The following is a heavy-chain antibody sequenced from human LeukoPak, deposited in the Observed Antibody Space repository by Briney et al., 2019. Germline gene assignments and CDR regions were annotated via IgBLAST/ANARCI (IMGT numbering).Heavy chain of an antibody. V-gene: IGHV3-73*01. D-gene: IGHD3-9*01. J-gene: IGHJ4*02. CDR2: MRSIANSYPT. CDR1: GFTFSGSS. Sequence: GGSLTLSYAPSGFTFSGSSMHWVRQASGKGLEWVGRMRSIANSYPTAYAASGKGRFTIPRDDSKNTAYLQMNSLKTEDRAVYYCTRHKYDILTGYYPTDYWGQGTLVTVSS. CDR3: TRHKYDILTGYYPTDY.